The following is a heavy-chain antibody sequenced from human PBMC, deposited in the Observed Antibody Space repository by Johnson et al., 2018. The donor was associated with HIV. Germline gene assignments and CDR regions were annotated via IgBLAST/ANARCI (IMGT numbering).Heavy chain of an antibody. V-gene: IGHV3-23*04. CDR2: IGTIDDT. CDR3: ARGPITIFGVVTTGDAFDI. D-gene: IGHD3-3*01. CDR1: GFTFSSYA. Sequence: VESGGGLVQPGGSLRLSCVASGFTFSSYAMSWVRQAPGKGLEWVSGIGTIDDTYYSDSVKGRFTISRDNSKNTLYLQMNSLRAEDTAVYYCARGPITIFGVVTTGDAFDIWGQGTMVTVSS. J-gene: IGHJ3*02.